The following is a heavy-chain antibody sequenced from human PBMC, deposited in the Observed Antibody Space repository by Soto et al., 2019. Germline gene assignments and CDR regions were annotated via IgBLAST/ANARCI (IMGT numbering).Heavy chain of an antibody. D-gene: IGHD6-6*01. CDR1: GYTFTSYA. Sequence: QVQLVQSGAEEKKPGASVKVSCKASGYTFTSYAMHWVRQAPGQRLEWMGWINAGNGDTKYSQKFQGRVTITRDTSASTAYMELSSLRSEDTAVYYCARVPGGSSSSVDYWGQGTLVTVSS. CDR3: ARVPGGSSSSVDY. CDR2: INAGNGDT. J-gene: IGHJ4*02. V-gene: IGHV1-3*05.